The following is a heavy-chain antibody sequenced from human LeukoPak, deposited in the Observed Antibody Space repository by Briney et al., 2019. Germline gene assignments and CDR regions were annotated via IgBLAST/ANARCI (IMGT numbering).Heavy chain of an antibody. V-gene: IGHV1-3*04. CDR3: AREGGAWVL. CDR1: GYTFTSYT. CDR2: INTGTDNT. J-gene: IGHJ4*02. D-gene: IGHD1-26*01. Sequence: ASVKVSCKASGYTFTSYTIHWVRQAPGQRLEWMGWINTGTDNTKYSQSFQGRVTITSDTSASTAYMELSSLRAEDTAVYYCAREGGAWVLWGQGTLVTVSS.